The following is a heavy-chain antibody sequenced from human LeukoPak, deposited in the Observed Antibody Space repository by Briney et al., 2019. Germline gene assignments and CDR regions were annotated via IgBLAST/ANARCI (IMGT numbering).Heavy chain of an antibody. D-gene: IGHD1-26*01. CDR2: ISGSAGGT. J-gene: IGHJ4*02. CDR3: AKGYSGSYFTYLDY. V-gene: IGHV3-23*01. CDR1: GFNFSSYA. Sequence: GGSLRLSCAASGFNFSSYAMSWVRQAPGSGLEWVSVISGSAGGTYYADSVKGRFTISRDNSKSTPYLQMNSLRAEDTAVYYCAKGYSGSYFTYLDYWGQGTLVPVSS.